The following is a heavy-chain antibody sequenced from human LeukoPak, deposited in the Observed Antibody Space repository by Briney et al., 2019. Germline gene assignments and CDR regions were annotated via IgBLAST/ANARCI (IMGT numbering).Heavy chain of an antibody. CDR3: ARGGINRFDY. V-gene: IGHV4-31*03. D-gene: IGHD3-16*01. Sequence: SETLSLTCTVSGGSISSGGYYWSWIRQHPGKGLEWIGYIYYSGSTHYNPSLKSRVTISVDTSKNQFSLKLSSVTAADTAVYYCARGGINRFDYWGQGTLVTVSS. CDR2: IYYSGST. J-gene: IGHJ4*02. CDR1: GGSISSGGYY.